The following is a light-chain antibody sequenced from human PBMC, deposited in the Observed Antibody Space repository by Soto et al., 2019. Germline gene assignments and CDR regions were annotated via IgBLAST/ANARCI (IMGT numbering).Light chain of an antibody. Sequence: EIVLTQSPGTLSLSPGERATLSCRASQSVGKNYLAWFQQKSGQAPRLLIYDASSRATGIPDRFSGSGSGTDFTLTINRLEPEDFAVYYCQQCASSPLTFGGGTKVEIK. CDR2: DAS. CDR3: QQCASSPLT. CDR1: QSVGKNY. J-gene: IGKJ4*01. V-gene: IGKV3-20*01.